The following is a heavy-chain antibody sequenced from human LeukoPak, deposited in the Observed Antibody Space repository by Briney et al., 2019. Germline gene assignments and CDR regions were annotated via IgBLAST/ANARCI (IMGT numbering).Heavy chain of an antibody. Sequence: SETLSLTCTVSGGSMSSYYWTWNRQPPGKGLEWIGYIYYSGSTNYNPSLKSRITISVDTSKNQFSLKLSSVTAADTAVYYCASTLGRDGYNWFDYWGQGTLVTVSS. V-gene: IGHV4-59*12. CDR2: IYYSGST. D-gene: IGHD5-24*01. J-gene: IGHJ4*02. CDR1: GGSMSSYY. CDR3: ASTLGRDGYNWFDY.